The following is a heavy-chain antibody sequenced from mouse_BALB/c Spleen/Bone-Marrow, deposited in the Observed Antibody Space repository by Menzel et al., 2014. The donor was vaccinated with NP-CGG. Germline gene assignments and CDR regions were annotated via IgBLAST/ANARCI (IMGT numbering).Heavy chain of an antibody. CDR2: IDPYNGGT. J-gene: IGHJ3*01. D-gene: IGHD2-1*01. CDR1: GYAFTSYN. V-gene: IGHV1S135*01. CDR3: ASYGNHGWFAY. Sequence: EVQLQQSGPELVKPGASVKVSCKASGYAFTSYNMYWVKQSHGKSLEWIGYIDPYNGGTNYYQKFKGKATLTVDKSSSTAYMHLNSLTSEDSAVYYCASYGNHGWFAYLGQGTPVTVSA.